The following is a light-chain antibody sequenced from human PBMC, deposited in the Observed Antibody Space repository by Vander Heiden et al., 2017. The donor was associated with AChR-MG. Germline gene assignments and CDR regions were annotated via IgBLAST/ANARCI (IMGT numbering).Light chain of an antibody. J-gene: IGLJ3*02. CDR2: DVT. Sequence: QSALTQPPPVSGSPGQSVTIYCTRTSTDVGCYNDVFWCQQHPAQAPKLMIYDVTNRPSGVPDRFSGSKSGNTASLTISGLQADDEADYHCYSYAGSYTWVFGGGTKLTVL. CDR3: YSYAGSYTWV. CDR1: STDVGCYND. V-gene: IGLV2-11*01.